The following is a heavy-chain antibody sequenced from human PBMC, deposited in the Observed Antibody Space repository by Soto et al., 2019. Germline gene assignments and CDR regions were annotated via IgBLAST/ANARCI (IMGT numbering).Heavy chain of an antibody. V-gene: IGHV3-23*01. Sequence: PGGFLRLSCAVSGFTFRSHAISWLRQAPGKVLEWVSAISGSGGSTYYADSVKGRFTISRDNSKNTLYLKMNSLKAEDTAVYCCAILHRGTDGYWGQGTLVTVSS. CDR2: ISGSGGST. D-gene: IGHD2-15*01. CDR1: GFTFRSHA. J-gene: IGHJ4*02. CDR3: AILHRGTDGY.